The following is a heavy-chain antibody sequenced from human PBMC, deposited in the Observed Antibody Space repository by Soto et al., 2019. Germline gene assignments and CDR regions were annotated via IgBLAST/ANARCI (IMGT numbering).Heavy chain of an antibody. Sequence: QVYLVESGGGVVQPGRSLRLSCAVSGFTFPNFAMHWVRQVPGKGLEWVALISSDGNNRYYADSVKGRFTISRDNSKNTLYLQMNSLRTEDTAVFLCAKDYYYSRSGSFTPYYFDYWGQGTLVTVSS. CDR2: ISSDGNNR. D-gene: IGHD3-10*01. CDR3: AKDYYYSRSGSFTPYYFDY. CDR1: GFTFPNFA. J-gene: IGHJ4*02. V-gene: IGHV3-30*18.